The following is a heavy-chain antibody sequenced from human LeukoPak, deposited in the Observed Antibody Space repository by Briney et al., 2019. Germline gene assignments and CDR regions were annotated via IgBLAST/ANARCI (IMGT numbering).Heavy chain of an antibody. CDR2: INDSGST. Sequence: PSETLSLTCAVSGGSFSSNNWCWGRHPPGKGLEWVGQINDSGSTTYNPSLKSRATISVDASTTKIPLMLKSVSAADTAVSYCAGGPSLTTVTTVGGMDPWGQGTPVTVSS. D-gene: IGHD4-17*01. CDR1: GGSFSSNN. J-gene: IGHJ6*02. CDR3: AGGPSLTTVTTVGGMDP. V-gene: IGHV4-34*01.